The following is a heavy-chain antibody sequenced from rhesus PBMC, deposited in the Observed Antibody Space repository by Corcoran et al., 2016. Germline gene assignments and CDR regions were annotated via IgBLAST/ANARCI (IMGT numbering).Heavy chain of an antibody. CDR3: TTGRYYSFWSGYSFDY. V-gene: IGHV3-100*02. CDR1: GFTFSNYE. Sequence: DVQLVESGGGLVKPGESLRLSCVASGFTFSNYEMHWVRQAPGKGLECVSVMSESGGTTYYADSVKGRFTISRHNAKNSLFLQMNSLRAEDTAVYYCTTGRYYSFWSGYSFDYWGQGVLVTVSS. J-gene: IGHJ4*01. D-gene: IGHD3-3*01. CDR2: MSESGGTT.